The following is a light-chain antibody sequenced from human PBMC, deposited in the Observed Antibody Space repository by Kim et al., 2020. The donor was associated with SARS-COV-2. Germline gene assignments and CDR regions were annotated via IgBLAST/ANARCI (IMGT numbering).Light chain of an antibody. V-gene: IGKV3-20*01. J-gene: IGKJ1*01. CDR3: QQYAGSPLT. CDR2: GAS. Sequence: PGERATLSCRASQSVASNFLAWYQQKPGQAPRLLIYGASRRATGIPDRFSGSGSGTDFTLTISRLEPEDFAVYYCQQYAGSPLTFGRGTKVDIK. CDR1: QSVASNF.